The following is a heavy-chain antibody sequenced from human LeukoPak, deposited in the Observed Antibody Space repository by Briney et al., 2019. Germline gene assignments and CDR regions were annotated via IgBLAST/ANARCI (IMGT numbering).Heavy chain of an antibody. CDR1: GFTFSSYS. CDR2: ISSSSSYI. J-gene: IGHJ6*02. CDR3: ARDPVSSLSSKINHYYYYYGMDV. Sequence: SGGSLRLSCAASGFTFSSYSMNWVRQAPGKGLEWVSSISSSSSYIYYADSVKGRFTISRDNAKNSLYLQMNSLRAEDTAVYYCARDPVSSLSSKINHYYYYYGMDVWGQGTTVTVSS. V-gene: IGHV3-21*01. D-gene: IGHD6-6*01.